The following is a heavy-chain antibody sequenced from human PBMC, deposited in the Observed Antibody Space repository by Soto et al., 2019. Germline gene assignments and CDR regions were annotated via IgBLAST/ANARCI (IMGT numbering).Heavy chain of an antibody. J-gene: IGHJ4*02. D-gene: IGHD1-1*01. CDR3: ARHGGPSRTGTGFGY. CDR1: GGSISSGDYY. CDR2: IYYSGST. Sequence: SETLSLTCNVFGGSISSGDYYWSWIRQPPGKGLEWIGYIYYSGSTYYNPSLKSRVTISLDTSKNQFSLKLSSVTAADTAVYYCARHGGPSRTGTGFGYWGQGTQVTVSS. V-gene: IGHV4-30-4*01.